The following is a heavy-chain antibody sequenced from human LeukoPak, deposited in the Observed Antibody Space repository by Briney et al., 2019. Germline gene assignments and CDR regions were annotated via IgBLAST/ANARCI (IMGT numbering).Heavy chain of an antibody. CDR2: IYYSGST. V-gene: IGHV4-59*01. D-gene: IGHD6-13*01. CDR1: GGSISSYY. Sequence: PSETLSLTCTVSGGSISSYYWSWIRQPPGKGLEWLGYIYYSGSTNYNPSLKSRVTISVDTSKNQFSLKLSSVTAADTAVYYCARAPIAAGGTENFDYWGQGTLVTVSS. CDR3: ARAPIAAGGTENFDY. J-gene: IGHJ4*02.